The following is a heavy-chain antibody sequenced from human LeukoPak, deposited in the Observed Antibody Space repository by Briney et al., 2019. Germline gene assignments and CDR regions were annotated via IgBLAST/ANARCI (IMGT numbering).Heavy chain of an antibody. CDR1: GFTFSSYA. CDR3: ARNRGRWELVS. V-gene: IGHV3-53*01. CDR2: IYSGGST. Sequence: GGSLRLSCAASGFTFSSYAMHWVRQAPGKGLEWVSVIYSGGSTYYADSVKGRFTISRDNSKNTLYLQMNSLRAEDTAVYYCARNRGRWELVSWGQGTLVTVSS. J-gene: IGHJ5*01. D-gene: IGHD1-26*01.